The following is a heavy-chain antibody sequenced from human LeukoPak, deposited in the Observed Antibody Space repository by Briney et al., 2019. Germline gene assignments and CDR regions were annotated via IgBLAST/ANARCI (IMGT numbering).Heavy chain of an antibody. V-gene: IGHV3-23*03. CDR1: GFTFSSYA. CDR3: ARDGSNFYFDY. D-gene: IGHD5-24*01. J-gene: IGHJ4*02. Sequence: GGSLILSCAASGFTFSSYAMNWVRQTPGKGLEWVSIIYINAGTTHYADSVKGRFIISRDNSENTVYLQMNNLRADDSAVYYCARDGSNFYFDYWGQGALVTVSS. CDR2: IYINAGTT.